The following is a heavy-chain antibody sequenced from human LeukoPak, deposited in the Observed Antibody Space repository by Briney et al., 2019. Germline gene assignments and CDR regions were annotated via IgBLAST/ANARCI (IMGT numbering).Heavy chain of an antibody. CDR1: GFTFSSYW. Sequence: GGSLRLSCAASGFTFSSYWMSWVRQVPGKGPEWVANIKEDGSDKYYVDSVKGRFTTSRDNAKNSLYLQMNSLRAEDTAVYYCARSRDHGFDICGQGTMVTVSS. CDR2: IKEDGSDK. J-gene: IGHJ3*02. CDR3: ARSRDHGFDI. D-gene: IGHD5-24*01. V-gene: IGHV3-7*02.